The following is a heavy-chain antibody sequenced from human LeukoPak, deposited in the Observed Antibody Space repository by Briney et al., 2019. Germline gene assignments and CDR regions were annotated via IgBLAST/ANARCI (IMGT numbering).Heavy chain of an antibody. J-gene: IGHJ4*02. V-gene: IGHV3-48*01. D-gene: IGHD7-27*01. CDR1: GFTFSSYS. CDR3: ARDLGFDY. CDR2: ISSSSSTI. Sequence: PGGSLRLSCAASGFTFSSYSMNWVRQAPGKGLEWVSYISSSSSTIYYADSVKGRFTISRDNAKNSLYLQMNSLRAEDTAVYYCARDLGFDYWGQGTLVTVSS.